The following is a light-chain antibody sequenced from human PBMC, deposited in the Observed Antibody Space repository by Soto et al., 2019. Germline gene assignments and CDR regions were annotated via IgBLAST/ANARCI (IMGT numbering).Light chain of an antibody. V-gene: IGKV3-20*01. CDR3: QQYINSRT. Sequence: EIVLTQSPGTLSLSPGERATLSCRASQSISSSYLAWYQQKPGQAPRLLIYGASSRATGIPDRFSGSGSGTDFTLTISRLEAEDFAVYYCQQYINSRTFGQGTKVEIK. CDR2: GAS. CDR1: QSISSSY. J-gene: IGKJ1*01.